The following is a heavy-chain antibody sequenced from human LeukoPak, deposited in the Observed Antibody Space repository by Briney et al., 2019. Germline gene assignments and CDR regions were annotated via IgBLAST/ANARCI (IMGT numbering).Heavy chain of an antibody. CDR1: GFTFSSHC. D-gene: IGHD6-19*01. V-gene: IGHV3-7*01. CDR3: ARQGPGYSNGWPFDY. Sequence: GGSLRLSCAASGFTFSSHCMGWVRQAPGKGLEWVANIKEDGSEKYYVDSVKGRFTIFRDNTKNSLYLQMNSLRVEDTAVYYCARQGPGYSNGWPFDYWGQGTLVTVSS. CDR2: IKEDGSEK. J-gene: IGHJ4*02.